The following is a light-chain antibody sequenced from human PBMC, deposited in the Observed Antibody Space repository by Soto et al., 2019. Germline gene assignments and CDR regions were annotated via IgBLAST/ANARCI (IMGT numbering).Light chain of an antibody. CDR1: QSVSSY. CDR2: DAS. V-gene: IGKV3-11*01. J-gene: IGKJ4*01. Sequence: EIVLTQSPATLSLSPGERATLSCRASQSVSSYLTWYQQKPGQAPRLLIYDASNRATGIPARFSGSGSGTEFTLTISSLEPEDFAVYYCQQRLTFGGGTKVEIK. CDR3: QQRLT.